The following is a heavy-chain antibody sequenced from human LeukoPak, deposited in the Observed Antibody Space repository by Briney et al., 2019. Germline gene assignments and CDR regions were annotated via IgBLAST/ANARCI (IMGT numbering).Heavy chain of an antibody. V-gene: IGHV3-30*03. Sequence: GGSLRLSCAASGFTFKNYGMHWVRQAPGKGLEWVTVISYDGSKKYYADSVKGRFTISRDNSKNTLYLEMNSLRGEDTAVYYCARGGGLDVWGQGATVTVSS. CDR3: ARGGGLDV. CDR1: GFTFKNYG. CDR2: ISYDGSKK. J-gene: IGHJ6*02. D-gene: IGHD3-16*01.